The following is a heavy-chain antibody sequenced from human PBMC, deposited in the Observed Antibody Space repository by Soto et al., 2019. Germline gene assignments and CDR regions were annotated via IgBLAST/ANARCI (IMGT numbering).Heavy chain of an antibody. Sequence: GGSLRLSCAASGFTFSSYWMSWVRQAPGKGLEWVANIKQDGSEKYYVDSVKGRFTISRDNAKNSLYLQMNSLRAEDTAVYYCARERHAGVVVAATLCWYFDLWGRGTLVTVSS. CDR2: IKQDGSEK. D-gene: IGHD2-15*01. V-gene: IGHV3-7*01. CDR3: ARERHAGVVVAATLCWYFDL. J-gene: IGHJ2*01. CDR1: GFTFSSYW.